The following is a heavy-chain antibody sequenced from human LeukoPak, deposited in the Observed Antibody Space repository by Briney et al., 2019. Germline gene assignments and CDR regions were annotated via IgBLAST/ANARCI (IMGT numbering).Heavy chain of an antibody. D-gene: IGHD4-23*01. V-gene: IGHV1-2*02. CDR1: GYTFITYG. Sequence: ASVKVSCKASGYTFITYGISWVRQAPGQGLEWMGWINPHTGDTNYSQNFQGRVTMTRDTSISTVYMELSRLTSDDTAVYYCARNYGGNSKYFDYWGQGTLVTVSS. CDR2: INPHTGDT. J-gene: IGHJ4*02. CDR3: ARNYGGNSKYFDY.